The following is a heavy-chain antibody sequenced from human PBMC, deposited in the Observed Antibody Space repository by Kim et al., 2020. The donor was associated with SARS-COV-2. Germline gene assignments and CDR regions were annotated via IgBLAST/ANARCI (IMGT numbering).Heavy chain of an antibody. V-gene: IGHV1-3*01. CDR2: INAGNGNT. J-gene: IGHJ4*02. Sequence: ASVKVSCKASGYTFTSYAMHWVRQAPGQRLEWMGWINAGNGNTKYSQKFQGRVTITRDTSASTAYMELSSLRSEDTAVYYCARVLPGYYDSSGYYYFDYWGQGTLVTVSS. CDR3: ARVLPGYYDSSGYYYFDY. CDR1: GYTFTSYA. D-gene: IGHD3-22*01.